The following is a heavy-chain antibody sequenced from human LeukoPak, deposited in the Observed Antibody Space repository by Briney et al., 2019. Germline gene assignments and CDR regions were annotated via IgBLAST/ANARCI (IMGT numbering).Heavy chain of an antibody. Sequence: SGTLSLTCAVSGGSISSSNWWSWVRHPPGKGLEWIGEIYHSGSTNYNPSLKSRVTISVDKSKNQFSLKLSSVTAADTAVYYCARDRDYYDSSDLEGLWGQGTLVTVSS. CDR1: GGSISSSNW. J-gene: IGHJ4*02. CDR3: ARDRDYYDSSDLEGL. V-gene: IGHV4-4*02. CDR2: IYHSGST. D-gene: IGHD3-22*01.